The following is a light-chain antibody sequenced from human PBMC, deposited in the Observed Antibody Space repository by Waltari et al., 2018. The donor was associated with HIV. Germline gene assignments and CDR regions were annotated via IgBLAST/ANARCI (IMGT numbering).Light chain of an antibody. CDR1: GSNIGGHE. V-gene: IGLV1-51*01. J-gene: IGLJ3*02. CDR2: DKN. Sequence: QSVLTQPPSVSAAPGQTVTISCSGRGSNIGGHEVTWYQQLPGTAPKLLIYDKNKRSSGIPDRFSGSKSGTSATLGITGLQTGDEADYYCGTWDSSLSAVFGGGTKVTV. CDR3: GTWDSSLSAV.